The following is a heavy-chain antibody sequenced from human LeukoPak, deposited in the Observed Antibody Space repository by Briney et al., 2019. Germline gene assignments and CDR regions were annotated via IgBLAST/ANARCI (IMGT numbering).Heavy chain of an antibody. CDR3: ARDPYSGNYGTYYYYYMDV. V-gene: IGHV3-48*03. Sequence: GGSLRLSCAASGFTFSSYEMNWVRQAPGKGLEWISYISASGTLTHYADSVEGRFTISRDNAKNSLYLQMDSLGPEDTAVYYCARDPYSGNYGTYYYYYMDVWGKGTTVTISS. CDR2: ISASGTLT. D-gene: IGHD1-26*01. J-gene: IGHJ6*03. CDR1: GFTFSSYE.